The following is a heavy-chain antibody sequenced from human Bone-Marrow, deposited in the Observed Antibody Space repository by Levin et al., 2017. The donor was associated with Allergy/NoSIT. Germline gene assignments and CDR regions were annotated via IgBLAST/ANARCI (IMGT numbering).Heavy chain of an antibody. CDR1: GFTFSRSA. V-gene: IGHV3-30-3*01. Sequence: LSLTCAASGFTFSRSAMHWVRQAPGKGLEWVAVISYDGIDKYYADSVKGRFTISRDSSNNTVYLQMNSLRPEDTAVYNCARDRNHVTVFGVVITDWGQGTQVTVSS. CDR2: ISYDGIDK. CDR3: ARDRNHVTVFGVVITD. D-gene: IGHD3-3*01. J-gene: IGHJ4*02.